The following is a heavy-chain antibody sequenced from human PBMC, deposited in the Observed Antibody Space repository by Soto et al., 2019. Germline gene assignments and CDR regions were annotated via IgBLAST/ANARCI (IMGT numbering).Heavy chain of an antibody. V-gene: IGHV4-34*01. D-gene: IGHD6-13*01. CDR3: ARGVRRRYSCSWAFDY. J-gene: IGHJ4*02. CDR1: GGSFSGYY. Sequence: QVQLQQWGAGLLKPSETLSLTCAVYGGSFSGYYWSWIRQPPGKGLEWIGEINHSGSTNYNPSLKSRVTISVDTSKNQFSLKLSSVTAADTAVYYCARGVRRRYSCSWAFDYWGQGTLVTVSS. CDR2: INHSGST.